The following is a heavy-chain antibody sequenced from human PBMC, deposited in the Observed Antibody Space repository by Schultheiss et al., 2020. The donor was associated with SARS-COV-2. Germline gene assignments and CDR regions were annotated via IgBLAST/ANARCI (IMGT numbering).Heavy chain of an antibody. J-gene: IGHJ3*02. Sequence: SETLSLTCAVSGGSISSSSYYWGWIRQPPGKGLEWIGYIYYTGNTYYNPSLKSRVTISVDTSYNQFSLKLNSVTAADTAVYYCARPISGYDPYDAFDIWGQGTMVTVSS. V-gene: IGHV4-31*11. CDR2: IYYTGNT. CDR1: GGSISSSSYY. D-gene: IGHD5-12*01. CDR3: ARPISGYDPYDAFDI.